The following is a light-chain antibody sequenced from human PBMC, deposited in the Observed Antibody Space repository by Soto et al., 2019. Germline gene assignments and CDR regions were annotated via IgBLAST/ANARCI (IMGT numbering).Light chain of an antibody. CDR2: DAS. CDR3: QQYNTYPWT. CDR1: QSISGY. J-gene: IGKJ1*01. V-gene: IGKV1-5*01. Sequence: DIPMTQSPSTLSASVGDXVTITCRSSQSISGYLAWYQQKPGKAPKLLIYDASSLESGVPSRFSGSASGTECTLTISSLQPDDVATYYCQQYNTYPWTFGQGTKVDIK.